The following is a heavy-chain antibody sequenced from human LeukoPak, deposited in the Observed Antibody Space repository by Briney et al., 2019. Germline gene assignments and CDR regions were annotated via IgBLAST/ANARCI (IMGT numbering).Heavy chain of an antibody. V-gene: IGHV3-23*01. CDR3: SKWGDYDVLTGYYDSDF. J-gene: IGHJ4*02. D-gene: IGHD3-9*01. CDR1: GFTFSNYA. CDR2: IVGSGGST. Sequence: GGSLRLSCAASGFTFSNYAMSRVRQAPGKGLEWVSAIVGSGGSTYYADSVKGRFSISRDNSKNTLLLQMNSLRVEDTALYYCSKWGDYDVLTGYYDSDFWGQGTLVTVSS.